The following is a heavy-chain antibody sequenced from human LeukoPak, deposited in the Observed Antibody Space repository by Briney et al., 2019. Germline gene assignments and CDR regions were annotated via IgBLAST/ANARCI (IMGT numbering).Heavy chain of an antibody. J-gene: IGHJ4*02. Sequence: TGGSLRLSCAASGFTFSSYWMSWVRQAPGKGREWVANVVQDGSDKYYVDSVKGRFTISRDNAKNSLNLQMNSLRAEDTAVYYCARNNYYARDYWGQGTLVTVSS. V-gene: IGHV3-7*01. CDR3: ARNNYYARDY. CDR1: GFTFSSYW. CDR2: VVQDGSDK. D-gene: IGHD1-26*01.